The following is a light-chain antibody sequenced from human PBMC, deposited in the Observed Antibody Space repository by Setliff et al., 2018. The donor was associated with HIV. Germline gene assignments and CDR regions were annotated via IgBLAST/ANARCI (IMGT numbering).Light chain of an antibody. CDR1: SNDIGAYNY. CDR3: SSYTSSTTRV. Sequence: QSALTQPASVSGSPGQSITISCNGTSNDIGAYNYVSWYQQHPDRAPKLMIYEVNNRPSGVSNRFSGSKSGNTASLTISGLQAEDEANYYCSSYTSSTTRVFGTGTKVTVL. CDR2: EVN. V-gene: IGLV2-14*01. J-gene: IGLJ1*01.